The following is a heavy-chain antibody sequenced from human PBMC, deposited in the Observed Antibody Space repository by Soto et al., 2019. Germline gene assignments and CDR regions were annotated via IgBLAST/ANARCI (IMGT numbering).Heavy chain of an antibody. CDR1: GYTFNRHD. D-gene: IGHD6-19*01. Sequence: QVQLVQSGAEVKRSGASVRISCKASGYTFNRHDINWVRQATGQGPEWIGWMNPNSGNTGYAQKFQGRVTMTRDSSITTAYMGLSSLTSEDPAIYYCAREGLYGSIQDNTFDIWGQGAMVSVSS. V-gene: IGHV1-8*01. CDR3: AREGLYGSIQDNTFDI. J-gene: IGHJ3*02. CDR2: MNPNSGNT.